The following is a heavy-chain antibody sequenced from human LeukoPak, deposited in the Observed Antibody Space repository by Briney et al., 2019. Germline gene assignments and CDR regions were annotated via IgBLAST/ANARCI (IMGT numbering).Heavy chain of an antibody. J-gene: IGHJ4*02. V-gene: IGHV3-7*01. CDR2: IKQDGSEE. Sequence: PGGSLRLSCAASGFTFSSCWMTWVRQAPGKGLEWVANIKQDGSEEYFVDSVKGRFTISRDNAKNSLYLQMNSLRAEDTAVYYCARDHYRYFDYWGQGTLVTVSS. CDR1: GFTFSSCW. D-gene: IGHD4-11*01. CDR3: ARDHYRYFDY.